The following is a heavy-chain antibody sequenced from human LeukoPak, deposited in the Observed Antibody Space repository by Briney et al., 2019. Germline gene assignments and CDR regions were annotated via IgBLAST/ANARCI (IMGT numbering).Heavy chain of an antibody. CDR2: IIPILGIA. V-gene: IGHV1-69*04. J-gene: IGHJ4*02. CDR1: GGTFSSYA. D-gene: IGHD5-18*01. CDR3: ARDTRYSYGTITSVD. Sequence: GASVKVSCKASGGTFSSYAISWVRQAPGQGLEWMGRIIPILGIANYAQKFQGRVTITADKSTSTACMELSSLRSEDTAVYYCARDTRYSYGTITSVDWGQGTLVTVSS.